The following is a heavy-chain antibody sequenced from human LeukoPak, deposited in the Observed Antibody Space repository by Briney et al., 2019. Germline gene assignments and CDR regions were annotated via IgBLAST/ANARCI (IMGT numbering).Heavy chain of an antibody. CDR1: GNYW. J-gene: IGHJ4*02. CDR2: MNIDGSEK. CDR3: ARDPVEWELLLDY. Sequence: PGGFLRLSCAASGNYWMGWVRQAPGKRLEWVANMNIDGSEKYYADSVKGRFSISRDNARNSVYLQMASLRVEDTAVYYCARDPVEWELLLDYWGQGTLVTVSS. D-gene: IGHD1-26*01. V-gene: IGHV3-7*01.